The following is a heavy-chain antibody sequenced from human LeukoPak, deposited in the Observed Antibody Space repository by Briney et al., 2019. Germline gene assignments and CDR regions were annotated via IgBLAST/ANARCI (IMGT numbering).Heavy chain of an antibody. J-gene: IGHJ3*02. D-gene: IGHD5-18*01. CDR2: ISSSSSYI. Sequence: GGSLRLSCAASGFTVSSNYMSWVRQAPGKGLEWVSSISSSSSYIYYADSVKGRFTISRDNAKNSLYLQMNSLRAEDTAVYYCARDRDTSFDIWGQGTMVTVSS. CDR1: GFTVSSNY. CDR3: ARDRDTSFDI. V-gene: IGHV3-21*01.